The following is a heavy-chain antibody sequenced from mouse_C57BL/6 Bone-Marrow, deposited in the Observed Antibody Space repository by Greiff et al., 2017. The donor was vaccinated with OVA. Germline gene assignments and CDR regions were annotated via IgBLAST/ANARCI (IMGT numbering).Heavy chain of an antibody. CDR2: IDPSDSYT. CDR1: GYTFTSYW. CDR3: ARGGDSSGCYAMDY. Sequence: VQLQQPGAELVMPGASVKLSCKASGYTFTSYWMHWVKQRPGQGLEWIGEIDPSDSYTNYNQKFKGKSTLTVDKSSSTAYMQLSSLTSEDSAVYYCARGGDSSGCYAMDYWGQGTSVTVSS. V-gene: IGHV1-69*01. J-gene: IGHJ4*01. D-gene: IGHD3-2*02.